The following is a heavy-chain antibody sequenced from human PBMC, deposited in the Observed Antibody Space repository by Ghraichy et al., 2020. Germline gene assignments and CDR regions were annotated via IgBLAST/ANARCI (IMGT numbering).Heavy chain of an antibody. Sequence: SQTLSLTCAISGDSVSSYNAAWNWIRQSPSGGLEWLGRTYYRSKWKNEYAVSVKSRIIINADTSENQFSLHLNSVTLEDTALYYCAREGVIQGSSWRNAFDIWGQGTMVTVSS. J-gene: IGHJ3*02. D-gene: IGHD6-13*01. CDR2: TYYRSKWKN. CDR1: GDSVSSYNAA. CDR3: AREGVIQGSSWRNAFDI. V-gene: IGHV6-1*01.